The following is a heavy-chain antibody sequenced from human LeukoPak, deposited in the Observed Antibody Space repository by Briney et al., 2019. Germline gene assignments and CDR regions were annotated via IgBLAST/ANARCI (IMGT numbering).Heavy chain of an antibody. J-gene: IGHJ4*02. Sequence: SQTLSLTCAISGDTVSSNSAAWNWIRQSPSRGLEWLGRTYYRSKWSNDYAVSVKSRITINPDTSKNQFSLQLNSVTPEDTAVYYCAREPGGAEYSGYDPFDFWGQGTLVTVSS. CDR3: AREPGGAEYSGYDPFDF. D-gene: IGHD5-12*01. CDR1: GDTVSSNSAA. CDR2: TYYRSKWSN. V-gene: IGHV6-1*01.